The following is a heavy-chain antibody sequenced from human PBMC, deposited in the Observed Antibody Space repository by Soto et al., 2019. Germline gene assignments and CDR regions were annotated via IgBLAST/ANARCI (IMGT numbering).Heavy chain of an antibody. CDR1: GYSFTIYW. Sequence: GESLKISCKGSGYSFTIYWIGWVRQMPGKGLEWMGIIYPGDSDTRYSPSFQGQVTISADKSISTAYLQWSSLKASDTAMYYCARHPTYYDILTGYSYYYGMDVWGQGTTVTVSS. V-gene: IGHV5-51*01. CDR2: IYPGDSDT. J-gene: IGHJ6*02. D-gene: IGHD3-9*01. CDR3: ARHPTYYDILTGYSYYYGMDV.